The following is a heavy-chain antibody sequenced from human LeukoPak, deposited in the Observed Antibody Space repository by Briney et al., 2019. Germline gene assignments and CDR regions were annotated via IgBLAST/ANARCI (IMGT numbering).Heavy chain of an antibody. CDR2: INHSGST. Sequence: PSETLSLTCAVYGGSFSGYYWSWIRQPPGKGLEWIGEINHSGSTNYNPSLKSRVTISVDTSKNQFSLKLSSVTAADTAVYYCARYSSSWYDDAFDIWGQGTMVTVSS. CDR3: ARYSSSWYDDAFDI. CDR1: GGSFSGYY. D-gene: IGHD6-13*01. V-gene: IGHV4-34*01. J-gene: IGHJ3*02.